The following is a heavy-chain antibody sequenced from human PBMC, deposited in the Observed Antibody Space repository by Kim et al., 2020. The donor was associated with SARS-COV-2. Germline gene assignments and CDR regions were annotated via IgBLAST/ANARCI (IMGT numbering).Heavy chain of an antibody. J-gene: IGHJ4*02. CDR2: IYYSGST. V-gene: IGHV4-59*13. D-gene: IGHD5-18*01. CDR3: ARTFFPDRYSYGGLGYFDY. Sequence: SETLSLTCTVSGGSISSYYWSWIRQPPGKGLEWIGYIYYSGSTNYNPSLKSRVTISVDTSKNQFSLKLSSVTAADTAVYYCARTFFPDRYSYGGLGYFDYWGQGTLVTVSS. CDR1: GGSISSYY.